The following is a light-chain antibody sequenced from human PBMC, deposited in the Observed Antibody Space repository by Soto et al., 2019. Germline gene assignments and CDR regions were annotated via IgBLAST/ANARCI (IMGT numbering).Light chain of an antibody. J-gene: IGKJ5*01. CDR1: HSVSSH. Sequence: PEARAPLSFRASHSVSSHLAWYQHKPGQAPRLLIYGASTRASGIPARFSGSGSETDFTLTISSLQSEDSAVYYCQQYHNWPPITFGQGTRLEIK. V-gene: IGKV3-15*01. CDR3: QQYHNWPPIT. CDR2: GAS.